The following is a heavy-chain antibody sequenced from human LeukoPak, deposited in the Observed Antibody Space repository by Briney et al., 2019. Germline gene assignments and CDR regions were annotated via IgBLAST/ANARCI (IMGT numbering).Heavy chain of an antibody. CDR1: GYTFTGYY. Sequence: GASVKVSCKASGYTFTGYYMHWVRQAPGQGLEWMGWINPNSGGTNYAQKFQGRVTMTRDTSISTAYMELSRLRSDDTAVYYCARRMGKEYYYMDVWGKGTTVTISS. J-gene: IGHJ6*03. V-gene: IGHV1-2*02. D-gene: IGHD1-26*01. CDR2: INPNSGGT. CDR3: ARRMGKEYYYMDV.